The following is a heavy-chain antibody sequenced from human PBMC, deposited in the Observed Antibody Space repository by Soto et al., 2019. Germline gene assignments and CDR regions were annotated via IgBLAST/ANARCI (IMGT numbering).Heavy chain of an antibody. V-gene: IGHV1-8*01. J-gene: IGHJ5*02. Sequence: QVQLVQSGAEVKKPGASVKVSCKASGYTFTNYDIHWVRQATGQGLEWMGWMNADSGNTGQSKQFQGRVTMTRDTSISTAYMEMTSLRSEDTAVYYCARGRFRRTWFDPWGQGTLVTVSS. CDR1: GYTFTNYD. CDR2: MNADSGNT. CDR3: ARGRFRRTWFDP.